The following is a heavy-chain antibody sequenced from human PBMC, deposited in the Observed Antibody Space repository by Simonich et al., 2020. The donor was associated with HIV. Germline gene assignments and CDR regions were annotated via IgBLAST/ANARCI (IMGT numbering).Heavy chain of an antibody. D-gene: IGHD2-2*01. CDR3: ARGFYQRLYYFDY. V-gene: IGHV4-34*01. J-gene: IGHJ4*02. CDR2: INHRGST. Sequence: QVQLQQWGAGLLKPSETLSLTCAVYGGSFSGYYWSWIRQPPGKGLELFGEINHRGSTNHNPSLKSRVTISVDTSKNQFSLKLSSVTAADTAVYYCARGFYQRLYYFDYWGQGTLVTVSS. CDR1: GGSFSGYY.